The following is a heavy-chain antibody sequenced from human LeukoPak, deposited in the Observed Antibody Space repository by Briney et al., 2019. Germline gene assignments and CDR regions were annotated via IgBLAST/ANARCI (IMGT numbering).Heavy chain of an antibody. D-gene: IGHD3-22*01. CDR2: INHSGST. Sequence: SETLSLTCAVYGGSFSGYYWSWIRQPPGKGLEWIGEINHSGSTYYNPSLKSRVTISADTSKNQFSLKLSSVTAADTAAYYCARHGTGDYDSSGYIIDAFDIWGQGTMVTVSS. CDR1: GGSFSGYY. CDR3: ARHGTGDYDSSGYIIDAFDI. V-gene: IGHV4-34*01. J-gene: IGHJ3*02.